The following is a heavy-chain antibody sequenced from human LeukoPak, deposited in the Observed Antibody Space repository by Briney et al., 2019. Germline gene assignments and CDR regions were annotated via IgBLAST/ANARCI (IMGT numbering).Heavy chain of an antibody. CDR1: GFTFSKAW. D-gene: IGHD1-26*01. J-gene: IGHJ6*03. V-gene: IGHV3-23*01. CDR2: ISGSGSGT. Sequence: GGSLRLSCAASGFTFSKAWMSWVRQTPGKGLEWVSAISGSGSGTYYSDSVKGRFTISRDNSINTLYLQMNRLRAEDTAEYYCAKNMDISGYFMDVWGKGTTVAVSS. CDR3: AKNMDISGYFMDV.